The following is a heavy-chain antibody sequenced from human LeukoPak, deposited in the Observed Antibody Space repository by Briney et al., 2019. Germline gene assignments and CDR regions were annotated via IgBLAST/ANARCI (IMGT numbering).Heavy chain of an antibody. V-gene: IGHV3-21*04. J-gene: IGHJ4*02. CDR1: GFTFSSYS. CDR3: GNIMNSVTTF. CDR2: ISSSSSYI. Sequence: GGSLRLSCAASGFTFSSYSMNWVRQAPGKGLEWVSSISSSSSYIYYADAVKGRFTISRGSSKNTLYLQMNSLRAEDTAVYYCGNIMNSVTTFWGQGTLVTVSS. D-gene: IGHD4-17*01.